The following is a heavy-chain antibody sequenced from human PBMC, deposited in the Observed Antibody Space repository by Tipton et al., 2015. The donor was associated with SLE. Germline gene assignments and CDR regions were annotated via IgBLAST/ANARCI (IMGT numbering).Heavy chain of an antibody. J-gene: IGHJ6*02. V-gene: IGHV4-34*01. CDR1: GGSFSGYY. CDR2: IDHTGST. CDR3: AGGDCGGDCYTDYYGMDV. Sequence: TLSLTCAVYGGSFSGYYWSWIRQPPGKGLEWIGEIDHTGSTNYNPSLKSRVTISVDTSANQFSLKLSSVTAADTAVYYCAGGDCGGDCYTDYYGMDVWGQGTTVTVSS. D-gene: IGHD2-21*01.